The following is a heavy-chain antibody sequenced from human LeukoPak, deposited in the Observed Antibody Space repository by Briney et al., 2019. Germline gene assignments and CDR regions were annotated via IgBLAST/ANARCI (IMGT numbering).Heavy chain of an antibody. CDR1: GFTFSSYS. V-gene: IGHV3-21*01. CDR3: ARDLGLSFAVAAPGV. D-gene: IGHD2-15*01. CDR2: ISSSSSYI. Sequence: GGSLRLSCAASGFTFSSYSMNWVRQAPGKGLEWVSSISSSSSYIYYADSVKGRFTISRDNAKNSLYLQMNSLRAEDTAVYYCARDLGLSFAVAAPGVWGQGTLVTVSS. J-gene: IGHJ4*02.